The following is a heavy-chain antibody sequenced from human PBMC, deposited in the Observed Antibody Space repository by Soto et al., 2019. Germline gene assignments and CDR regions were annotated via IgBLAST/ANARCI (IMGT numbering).Heavy chain of an antibody. CDR2: IIPIFGTA. V-gene: IGHV1-69*13. D-gene: IGHD3-22*01. J-gene: IGHJ5*02. CDR3: ARTESTSPDSSGLELVRAYNWFDP. Sequence: GASVKVSCKASGGTFSSYAISWVRQAPGQGLEWMGGIIPIFGTANYAQKFQGRVTITADESTSTAYMELSSLRSEDTAVYYCARTESTSPDSSGLELVRAYNWFDPWGQGTLVTVSS. CDR1: GGTFSSYA.